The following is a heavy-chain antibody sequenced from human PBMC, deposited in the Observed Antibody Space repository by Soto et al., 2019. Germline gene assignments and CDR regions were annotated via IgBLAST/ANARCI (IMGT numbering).Heavy chain of an antibody. Sequence: SETLSLTCAVYGGSFSGYYWSWIRQPPGKGLEWIGEINHSGSTNYNPSLKSRVTISVDTSKNPFSLKLSSVTAADTAVYYCALVDSSGWLSRYYYGLEVWGQGTTVNVPS. CDR2: INHSGST. CDR1: GGSFSGYY. D-gene: IGHD6-19*01. CDR3: ALVDSSGWLSRYYYGLEV. J-gene: IGHJ6*01. V-gene: IGHV4-34*01.